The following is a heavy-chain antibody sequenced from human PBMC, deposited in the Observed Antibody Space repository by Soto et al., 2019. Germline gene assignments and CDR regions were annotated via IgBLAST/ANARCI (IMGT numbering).Heavy chain of an antibody. CDR3: ARVDTAMVGGLGSYFDY. J-gene: IGHJ4*02. Sequence: SEKVSCKASGGTFSSYAISWVRQAPGQGLEWMGGIIPIFGTANYAQKFQGRVTITADESTSTAYMELSSLRSEDTAVYYCARVDTAMVGGLGSYFDYWGQGTLVTVSS. D-gene: IGHD5-18*01. CDR1: GGTFSSYA. CDR2: IIPIFGTA. V-gene: IGHV1-69*13.